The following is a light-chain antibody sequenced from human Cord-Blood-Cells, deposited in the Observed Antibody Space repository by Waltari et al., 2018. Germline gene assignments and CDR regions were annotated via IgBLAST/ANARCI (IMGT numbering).Light chain of an antibody. CDR1: SSAVGGYNY. CDR2: DVS. J-gene: IGLJ3*02. V-gene: IGLV2-11*01. Sequence: QSALTQPRSVSGSPGQSVTISCTGTSSAVGGYNYVSWYPQHPGKAPKLMIYDVSKRPSGVPDRFSGSKSGNTASLTISGLQAEDEADYYCCSYAGSYTWVFGGGTKLTVL. CDR3: CSYAGSYTWV.